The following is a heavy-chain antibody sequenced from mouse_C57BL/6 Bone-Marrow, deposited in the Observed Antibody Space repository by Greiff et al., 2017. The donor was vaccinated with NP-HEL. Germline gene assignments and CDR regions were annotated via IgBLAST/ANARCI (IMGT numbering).Heavy chain of an antibody. Sequence: VKLQQPGAELVRPGTSVKLSCKASGYTFTSYWMHWVKQRPGQGLEWIGVIDPSDSYTNYNQKFKGKATLTVDTSSSTAYMQRSSLTSEDSAVYYCARGGYYDYSDYFDYWGQGTTLTVSS. J-gene: IGHJ2*01. CDR1: GYTFTSYW. CDR2: IDPSDSYT. D-gene: IGHD2-4*01. CDR3: ARGGYYDYSDYFDY. V-gene: IGHV1-59*01.